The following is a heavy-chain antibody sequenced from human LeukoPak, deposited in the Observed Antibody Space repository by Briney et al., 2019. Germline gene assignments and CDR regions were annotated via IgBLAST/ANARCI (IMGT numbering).Heavy chain of an antibody. V-gene: IGHV3-21*01. CDR2: ISSSSSYI. CDR3: VRDSYSNYFDY. CDR1: GFTFSSYR. J-gene: IGHJ4*02. D-gene: IGHD4-11*01. Sequence: PGGSLRLSCAASGFTFSSYRMNWVRQAPGEGLEWVSFISSSSSYIDYADSVKGRFTISRDNAKNSLYLQMNSLRAEDTAVYYCVRDSYSNYFDYWGRGTLVTVSS.